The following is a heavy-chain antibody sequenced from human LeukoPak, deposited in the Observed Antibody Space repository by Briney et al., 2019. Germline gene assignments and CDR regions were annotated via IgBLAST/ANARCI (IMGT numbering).Heavy chain of an antibody. J-gene: IGHJ6*02. V-gene: IGHV3-74*01. CDR1: GFTFSSYW. D-gene: IGHD3-9*01. CDR2: INGDGRNI. CDR3: TRDLMDYDVSTGLHHYYMDV. Sequence: GGSLRLSCVASGFTFSSYWMHWVRQAPRKGLVWVSRINGDGRNINYADSVRGRFTISRDNAKNTLYLQMNTLRVEDTAVYYCTRDLMDYDVSTGLHHYYMDVWGQGTTVAVSS.